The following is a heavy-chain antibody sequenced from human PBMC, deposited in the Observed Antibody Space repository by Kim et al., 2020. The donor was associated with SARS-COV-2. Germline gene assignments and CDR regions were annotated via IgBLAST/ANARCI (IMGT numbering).Heavy chain of an antibody. CDR1: GYTFTGYY. CDR3: ARDLSYYGSGSYYFDY. J-gene: IGHJ4*02. V-gene: IGHV1-2*02. D-gene: IGHD3-10*01. Sequence: ASVKVSCKASGYTFTGYYMHWVRQAPGQGLEWMGWINPNSGGTNYAQKFQGRVTMTRDTSISTAYMELSRLRSDDTAVYYCARDLSYYGSGSYYFDYWGQGTLVTVSS. CDR2: INPNSGGT.